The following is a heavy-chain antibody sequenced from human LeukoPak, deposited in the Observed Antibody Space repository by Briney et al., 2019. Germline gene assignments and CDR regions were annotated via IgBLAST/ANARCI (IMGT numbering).Heavy chain of an antibody. Sequence: GGSLRLSCAASGFTFDDYGMNWVRQAPGKGLEWFSGINWNGGRTDYADSVKGRFTISRDKAKNFLYLQMNSLRAEDTALYYCARAMARMATIPFDYWGRGSLVTVSS. J-gene: IGHJ4*02. V-gene: IGHV3-20*04. CDR2: INWNGGRT. D-gene: IGHD5-24*01. CDR3: ARAMARMATIPFDY. CDR1: GFTFDDYG.